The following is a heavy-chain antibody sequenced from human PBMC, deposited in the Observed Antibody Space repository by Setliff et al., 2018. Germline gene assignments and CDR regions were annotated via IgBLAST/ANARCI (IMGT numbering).Heavy chain of an antibody. CDR1: GYTFTDYY. CDR2: VDPEDGET. J-gene: IGHJ4*02. D-gene: IGHD1-26*01. Sequence: VASVKVSCKASGYTFTDYYMHWVQQAPGKGLEWMGRVDPEDGETIYAEKFQGRVTITADTSTDTAYMELSSLRSEDTAVYYCATDLIVSARYSGSYYVDYWGQGTLVTVSS. V-gene: IGHV1-69-2*01. CDR3: ATDLIVSARYSGSYYVDY.